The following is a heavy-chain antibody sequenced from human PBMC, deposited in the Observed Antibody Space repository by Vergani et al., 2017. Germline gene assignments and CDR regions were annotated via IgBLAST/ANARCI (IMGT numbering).Heavy chain of an antibody. V-gene: IGHV1-69*08. CDR1: GATFRSNT. Sequence: QVQLVQSGAEVKKPGSSVKVSCKASGATFRSNTISWVRQVPGQGLEWMGRIIPVLGKTKYAQDFQGRLTITADTSTSTAYMELTSLRSPDTAVYYCARDPRGYGGDPEDYYYGMDVWGQGTTVTVSS. CDR2: IIPVLGKT. CDR3: ARDPRGYGGDPEDYYYGMDV. D-gene: IGHD2-21*02. J-gene: IGHJ6*02.